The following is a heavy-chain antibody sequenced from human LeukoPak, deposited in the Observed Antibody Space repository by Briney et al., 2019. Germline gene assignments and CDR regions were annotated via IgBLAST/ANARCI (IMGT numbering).Heavy chain of an antibody. J-gene: IGHJ4*02. CDR1: EFTLSTYA. Sequence: PGGSLRLSCAASEFTLSTYAMNWVRQAPGKGLEWVSTISDRWTNYADSVKGRLTISRDNSKNMLYLQMNSLRAEDTAVYYCARQKYSSGPDYWGQGTLVTVSS. CDR2: ISDRWT. D-gene: IGHD6-19*01. CDR3: ARQKYSSGPDY. V-gene: IGHV3-23*01.